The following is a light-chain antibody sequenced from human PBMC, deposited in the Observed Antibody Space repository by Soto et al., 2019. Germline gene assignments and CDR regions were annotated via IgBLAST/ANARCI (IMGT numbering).Light chain of an antibody. CDR1: QSVSRW. CDR3: QKYNSAPLT. V-gene: IGKV1-5*01. J-gene: IGKJ4*01. CDR2: EAS. Sequence: DIQMTPSPSTLPGSVRDRVTIPFRPSQSVSRWLAWYQQKPGKAPKILIYEASSLDRGVPLRFSASGSVTDFTLTISRLQPEDVATYYCQKYNSAPLTFGGGTKVDIK.